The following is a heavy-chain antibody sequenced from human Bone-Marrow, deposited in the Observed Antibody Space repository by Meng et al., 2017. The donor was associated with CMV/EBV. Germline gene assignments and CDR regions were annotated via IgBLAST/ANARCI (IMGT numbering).Heavy chain of an antibody. D-gene: IGHD7-27*01. CDR1: GFTFSSYW. V-gene: IGHV3-74*03. J-gene: IGHJ4*02. CDR3: GRDLTGERDL. Sequence: EVQRVESGGGLVQPGGSLRLSCADSGFTFSSYWMHWVRQVPGEGLMWVSRINTDGSFTSYADSVKGRFTISRDNAKNTLYLQMNSLRVDDSAVYYCGRDLTGERDLWGQGTLVTVSS. CDR2: INTDGSFT.